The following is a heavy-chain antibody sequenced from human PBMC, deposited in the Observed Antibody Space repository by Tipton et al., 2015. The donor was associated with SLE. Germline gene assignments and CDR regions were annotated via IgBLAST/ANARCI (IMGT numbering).Heavy chain of an antibody. J-gene: IGHJ4*02. V-gene: IGHV4-34*01. CDR3: ARAAPSGQLYYFDY. D-gene: IGHD6-13*01. Sequence: LRLSCAVYGGSFSGYYWSWIRQPPGKGLEWIGEINHSGSTNYNPSLKSRVTISVDTSKNQFSLKLSSVTAADTAVYYCARAAPSGQLYYFDYWGQGTLVTVSS. CDR1: GGSFSGYY. CDR2: INHSGST.